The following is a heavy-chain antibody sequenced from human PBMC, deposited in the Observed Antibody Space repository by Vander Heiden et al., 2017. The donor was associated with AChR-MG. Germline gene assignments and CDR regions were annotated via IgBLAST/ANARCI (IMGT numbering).Heavy chain of an antibody. CDR1: GGSVRSGSYY. V-gene: IGHV4-61*01. CDR2: IYYSGST. J-gene: IGHJ6*02. CDR3: ARLGVPSLYYYYGMDV. D-gene: IGHD1-26*01. Sequence: QVQLQESGPGLAKPSETLSLTCTVSGGSVRSGSYYWSWIRQPPGKGLEWIGYIYYSGSTNYNPSLKSRVTISVDTSKNQFSLKLSSVTAADTAVYYCARLGVPSLYYYYGMDVWGQGTTVTVSS.